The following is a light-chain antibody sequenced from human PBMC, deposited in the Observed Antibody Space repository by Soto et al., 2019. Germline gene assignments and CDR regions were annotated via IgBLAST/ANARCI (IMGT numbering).Light chain of an antibody. CDR3: QQYNNSPLT. V-gene: IGKV1D-16*01. J-gene: IGKJ4*01. CDR1: QGVRGR. Sequence: DIKMTQSPSSLSASVGDRVTITCRASQGVRGRLAWYQQKPGRAPKSLIYAASTLQDGVPARFSCNGSETDFTLTISSLQSEDIGTYYCQQYNNSPLTFGGGTKVDIK. CDR2: AAS.